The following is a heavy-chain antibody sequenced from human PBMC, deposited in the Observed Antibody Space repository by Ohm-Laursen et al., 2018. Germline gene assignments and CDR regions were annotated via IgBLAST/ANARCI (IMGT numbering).Heavy chain of an antibody. D-gene: IGHD3-16*01. V-gene: IGHV1-46*01. CDR3: ARVTSGGYYYYYGMDV. Sequence: VASVKVSCKASGYTFTSYYMHWVRQAPGQGLEWMGIINPSGGSTSYAQKFQGRVTMTRDTSTSTVYMELSSLRSEDTAVYYCARVTSGGYYYYYGMDVWGQGTTVTVSS. CDR1: GYTFTSYY. J-gene: IGHJ6*02. CDR2: INPSGGST.